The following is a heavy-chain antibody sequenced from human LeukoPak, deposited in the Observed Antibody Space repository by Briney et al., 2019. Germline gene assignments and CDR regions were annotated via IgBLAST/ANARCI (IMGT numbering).Heavy chain of an antibody. CDR3: ARRAELGMRYFDS. Sequence: GESLKISCKGSGYRFTNNWIGWVRQMPGKGLEWMGIIYPGDSDAKYSPSFQTQVTISVDKSTNTAYLQWTSLKVSDTAIYFCARRAELGMRYFDSWGQGALVTVPS. CDR1: GYRFTNNW. CDR2: IYPGDSDA. J-gene: IGHJ4*02. D-gene: IGHD3-16*01. V-gene: IGHV5-51*01.